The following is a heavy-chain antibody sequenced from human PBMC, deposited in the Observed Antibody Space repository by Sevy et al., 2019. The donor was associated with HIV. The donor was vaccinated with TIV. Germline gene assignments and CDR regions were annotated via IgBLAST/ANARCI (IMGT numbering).Heavy chain of an antibody. V-gene: IGHV3-15*01. CDR3: TTDSKKRRLSALLDY. D-gene: IGHD6-25*01. Sequence: GGCLRLSCAASGFTFSNAWMSWVRQAPGKGLEWVGRIKSKTDGGTTDYAAPVKGRFTISRDSSKNTLYLQMNSLKTEDTAIYYCTTDSKKRRLSALLDYWGQGTLVTVSS. CDR2: IKSKTDGGTT. J-gene: IGHJ4*02. CDR1: GFTFSNAW.